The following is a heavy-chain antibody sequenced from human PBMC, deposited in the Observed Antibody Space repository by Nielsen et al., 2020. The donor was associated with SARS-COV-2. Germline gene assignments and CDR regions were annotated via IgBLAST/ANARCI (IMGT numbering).Heavy chain of an antibody. J-gene: IGHJ4*02. CDR3: AKGSFGVVTPFDY. CDR2: ISGSGGST. Sequence: GESLKISCAASGFTFSSYAMSWVRQAPGKGLEWVSAISGSGGSTYHADSVKGRFTISRDNSKNTLYLQMNSLRAEDTAVYYCAKGSFGVVTPFDYWGQGTLVTVSS. CDR1: GFTFSSYA. V-gene: IGHV3-23*01. D-gene: IGHD3-3*01.